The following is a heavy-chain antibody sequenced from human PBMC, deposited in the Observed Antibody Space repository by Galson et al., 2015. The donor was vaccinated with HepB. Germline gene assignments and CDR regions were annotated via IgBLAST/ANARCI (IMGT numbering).Heavy chain of an antibody. D-gene: IGHD3-3*01. CDR3: AGGSGYYDFWSGYYHYFDY. J-gene: IGHJ4*02. V-gene: IGHV3-74*01. Sequence: SLRLSCAASGFTFSSYWMHWVRQAPGKGLVWVSRINSDGSSTSYADSVKGRFTISRDNAKNTLYLQMNSLRAEDTAVYYCAGGSGYYDFWSGYYHYFDYWGQGTLVTVSS. CDR1: GFTFSSYW. CDR2: INSDGSST.